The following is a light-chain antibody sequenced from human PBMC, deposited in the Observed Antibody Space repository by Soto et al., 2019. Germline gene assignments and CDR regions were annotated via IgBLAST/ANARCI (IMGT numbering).Light chain of an antibody. J-gene: IGKJ1*01. V-gene: IGKV3-15*01. CDR3: QQYDNWPLTWT. CDR1: QSVSSN. CDR2: RAS. Sequence: EIVMTQSPAALSMSPGERATLSCRASQSVSSNLAWYQQKPGQAPRLLIYRASFRATTTPARFSGSGSGTEFTLTISGLQSEDFAVYYCQQYDNWPLTWTFGQGTKVDNK.